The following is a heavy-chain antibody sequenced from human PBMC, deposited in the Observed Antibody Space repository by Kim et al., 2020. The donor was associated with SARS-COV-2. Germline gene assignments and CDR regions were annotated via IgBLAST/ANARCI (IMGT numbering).Heavy chain of an antibody. V-gene: IGHV4-39*07. Sequence: SETLSLTCTVSGGSISSSSYYWGWIRQPPGKGLEWIGSIYYSGSTYYNPSLKSRVTISVDTSKNQFSLKLSSVTAADTAVYYCARAITFGGVIVTAPFDYGGQGTLVTVSS. CDR1: GGSISSSSYY. CDR2: IYYSGST. J-gene: IGHJ4*02. D-gene: IGHD3-16*02. CDR3: ARAITFGGVIVTAPFDY.